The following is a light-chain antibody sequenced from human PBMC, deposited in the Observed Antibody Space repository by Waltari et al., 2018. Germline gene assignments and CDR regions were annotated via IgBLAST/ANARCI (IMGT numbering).Light chain of an antibody. J-gene: IGLJ1*01. CDR1: SSNIGAGYD. Sequence: QSVLTQPPSVSGAPGQRVTISCTGRSSNIGAGYDVHWYQKLPGTAPHLLIYGYSNRPSGVPYRFSGSKSGSSASLAITWLQAEDEADYYCQSYDSSLSGYVFGTGTKVTVL. V-gene: IGLV1-40*01. CDR3: QSYDSSLSGYV. CDR2: GYS.